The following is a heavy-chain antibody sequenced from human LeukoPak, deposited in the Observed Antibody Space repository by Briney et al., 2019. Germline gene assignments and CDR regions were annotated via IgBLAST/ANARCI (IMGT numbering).Heavy chain of an antibody. Sequence: SETLSLTCTVSGGSISSSSYYWGWIRQPPGKGLEWIGSIYYSGSTYYNPSLKSRVTISVDTSKNQFSLKLSSVTAADTAVYYCARWSGYWYYFDYWGQGTLVTVSS. CDR3: ARWSGYWYYFDY. D-gene: IGHD3-3*01. CDR2: IYYSGST. V-gene: IGHV4-39*01. J-gene: IGHJ4*02. CDR1: GGSISSSSYY.